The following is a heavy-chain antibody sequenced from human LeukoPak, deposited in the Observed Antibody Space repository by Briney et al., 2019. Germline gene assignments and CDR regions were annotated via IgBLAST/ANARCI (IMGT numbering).Heavy chain of an antibody. D-gene: IGHD1-26*01. J-gene: IGHJ6*02. CDR1: GFTVSSNY. CDR3: AKEGGSYYYYYYGMDV. CDR2: IYSGGST. V-gene: IGHV3-53*05. Sequence: GGSLRLSCAASGFTVSSNYMSWVRQAPGKGLEWVSVIYSGGSTYYADSVKGRFTISRDNSKNTLYLQMNSLRAEDTAVYYCAKEGGSYYYYYYGMDVWGQGTTVTVSS.